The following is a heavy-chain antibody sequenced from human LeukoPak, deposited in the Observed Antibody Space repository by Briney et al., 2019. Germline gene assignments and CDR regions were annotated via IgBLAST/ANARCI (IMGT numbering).Heavy chain of an antibody. CDR2: ISSSGST. CDR1: GGSISSYY. CDR3: ARDHPTPNAGYMDV. Sequence: PSETLSLTCTVSGGSISSYYWTWIRQPAGKGLEWIGRISSSGSTNYNPSLKSRVTISVDTPKNQFSLKVSSVTAADTAVYYCARDHPTPNAGYMDVWGKGTTVTVSS. D-gene: IGHD2-8*01. V-gene: IGHV4-4*07. J-gene: IGHJ6*03.